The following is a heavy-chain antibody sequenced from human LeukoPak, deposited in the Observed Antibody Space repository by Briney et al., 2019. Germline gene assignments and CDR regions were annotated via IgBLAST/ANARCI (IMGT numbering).Heavy chain of an antibody. J-gene: IGHJ5*02. D-gene: IGHD6-19*01. V-gene: IGHV1-2*02. Sequence: ASVKASCNASGYTFTGYYMHWVRQDPGQRLEWMGWINPNSGGTNYAQKFQGRVTMTRDTSISTAYMELSRLRCDDTAVYYCARDDSSGWYVGNWFDPWGQGTLVTVSS. CDR2: INPNSGGT. CDR3: ARDDSSGWYVGNWFDP. CDR1: GYTFTGYY.